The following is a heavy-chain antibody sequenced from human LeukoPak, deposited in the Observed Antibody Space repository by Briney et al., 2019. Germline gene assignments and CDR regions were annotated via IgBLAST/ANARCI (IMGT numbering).Heavy chain of an antibody. V-gene: IGHV3-21*01. CDR3: ARGAVVGATTGVYFDY. J-gene: IGHJ4*02. D-gene: IGHD1-26*01. CDR1: GFIFRSHS. CDR2: ISSSSTSI. Sequence: GGSLRLSCAASGFIFRSHSMNWVRQAPGKGLEWVSSISSSSTSIYYTESVKGRFTISRDNAKNSLFLQMNSLRAEDTAVYYCARGAVVGATTGVYFDYWGQGTLVTASS.